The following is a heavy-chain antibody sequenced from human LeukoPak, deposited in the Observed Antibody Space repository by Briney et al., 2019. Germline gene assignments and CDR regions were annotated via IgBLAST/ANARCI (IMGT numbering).Heavy chain of an antibody. CDR2: IYWDDDQ. CDR3: ARISYGGNSGCFDY. CDR1: GFSLSTSGVG. D-gene: IGHD4-23*01. Sequence: SGPTLVKPTQTLTLTCTFSGFSLSTSGVGVGWIRQPPGKALQWLALIYWDDDQRYSPSLKSRLTITKDTSINQVVLTMTNMDPVDTATYYCARISYGGNSGCFDYWGQGTLVTVSS. V-gene: IGHV2-5*02. J-gene: IGHJ4*02.